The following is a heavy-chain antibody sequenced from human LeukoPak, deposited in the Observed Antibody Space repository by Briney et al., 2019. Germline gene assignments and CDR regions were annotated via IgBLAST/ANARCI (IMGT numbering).Heavy chain of an antibody. J-gene: IGHJ4*02. D-gene: IGHD3-22*01. CDR1: GFTFSSYS. CDR2: ISSSSSYI. V-gene: IGHV3-21*01. Sequence: GGSLRLSCAASGFTFSSYSMNWVRQAPGKGLEWVSSISSSSSYIYYADSVKGRFTISRDNAKNSLYLQMNSLRAEDTAVYYCAREGSFSSGYPIFDYWGQGTLVTVSS. CDR3: AREGSFSSGYPIFDY.